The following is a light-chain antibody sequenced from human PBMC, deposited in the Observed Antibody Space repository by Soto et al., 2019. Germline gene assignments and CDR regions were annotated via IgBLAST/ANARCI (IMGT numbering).Light chain of an antibody. Sequence: EIVMTQSPATLSVSPGERATLSCRASQSVGTNLAWYQQKPGQAPRLLMYGASTRATGIPDRFSGSGYGTEFTLTISSLQSEDFAVYHCQQYKTWSSITFGQGTRLEIK. CDR2: GAS. J-gene: IGKJ5*01. CDR1: QSVGTN. CDR3: QQYKTWSSIT. V-gene: IGKV3-15*01.